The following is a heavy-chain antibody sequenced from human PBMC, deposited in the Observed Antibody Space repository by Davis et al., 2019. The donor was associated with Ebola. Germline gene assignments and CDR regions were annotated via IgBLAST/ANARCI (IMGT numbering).Heavy chain of an antibody. V-gene: IGHV1-18*01. J-gene: IGHJ6*02. D-gene: IGHD3-9*01. CDR3: ARALRYRPWGESYYYYGMDV. CDR2: ISAYNGNT. Sequence: ASVKVSCKASGYTFTSYGISWVRQAPGQGLEWMGWISAYNGNTSYAQKFQGRVTMTRDTSTSTVYMELSSLRSEDTAVYYCARALRYRPWGESYYYYGMDVWGQGTTVTVSS. CDR1: GYTFTSYG.